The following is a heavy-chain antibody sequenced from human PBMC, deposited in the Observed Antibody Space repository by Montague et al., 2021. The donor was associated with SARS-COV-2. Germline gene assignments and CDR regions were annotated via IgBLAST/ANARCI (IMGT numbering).Heavy chain of an antibody. CDR2: IYFNGHS. CDR3: ARQPPYQTGALDI. J-gene: IGHJ3*02. D-gene: IGHD2-2*01. CDR1: GGSISNSHNY. Sequence: SETLSLTCTVSGGSISNSHNYCAWIRQPPGKGLEWIGSIYFNGHSYYNPSLKNRASISLDTSKNQYYLKLNSVAAADTAVYYCARQPPYQTGALDIWGQGTMVTVSS. V-gene: IGHV4-39*01.